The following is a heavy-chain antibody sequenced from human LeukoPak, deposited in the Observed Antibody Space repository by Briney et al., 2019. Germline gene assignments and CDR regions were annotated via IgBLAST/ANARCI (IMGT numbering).Heavy chain of an antibody. CDR1: GFTFSSYA. CDR3: AKVLRINIANGFDI. D-gene: IGHD2/OR15-2a*01. CDR2: ISGAGGST. V-gene: IGHV3-23*01. Sequence: GGSLRLSCAASGFTFSSYAMSWVRQAPGKGLEWVSAISGAGGSTSYADSVKGRFTISRDNSKNTLYLQMNSLRVEDTAVYYCAKVLRINIANGFDIWGQGTWVTVS. J-gene: IGHJ3*02.